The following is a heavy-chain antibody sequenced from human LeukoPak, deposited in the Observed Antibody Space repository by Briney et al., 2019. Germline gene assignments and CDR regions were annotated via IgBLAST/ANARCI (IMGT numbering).Heavy chain of an antibody. Sequence: SVKVSCKASGGTFSRDAINWVRQAPGQGLEWMGGIIPIFDSANYAQKFRGRVTITADESTTTAYMEVNSLTSEDTAVYYCAKRSGQQLFTDAFDIWGQGTLVTVSS. D-gene: IGHD6-13*01. J-gene: IGHJ3*02. V-gene: IGHV1-69*13. CDR1: GGTFSRDA. CDR3: AKRSGQQLFTDAFDI. CDR2: IIPIFDSA.